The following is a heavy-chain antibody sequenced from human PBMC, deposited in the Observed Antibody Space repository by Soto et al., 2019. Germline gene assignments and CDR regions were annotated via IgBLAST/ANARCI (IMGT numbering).Heavy chain of an antibody. Sequence: GGSLILSCAASGFTFSSYCMHWVRQAPGKGLEWVAVISYDGSNKYYADSVKGRFTISRDNSKNTLYLQMNSLRAEDTAVYYCAKFVRSTDLDVWGKGTTVTVS. CDR2: ISYDGSNK. D-gene: IGHD2-8*01. J-gene: IGHJ6*03. CDR1: GFTFSSYC. CDR3: AKFVRSTDLDV. V-gene: IGHV3-30*18.